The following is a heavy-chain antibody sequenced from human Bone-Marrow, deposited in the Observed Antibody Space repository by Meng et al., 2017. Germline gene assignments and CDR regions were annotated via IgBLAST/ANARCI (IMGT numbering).Heavy chain of an antibody. Sequence: SETLSLTCTVSGGSISSSSYYWGWIRQPPGQGLEWIGSIYYSGSTYYNPSLKSRVTISVDTSKNQFSLKMSSVTAADTAVYYCARAKGIAAAGNDDYFDYWGQGTLVTVSS. J-gene: IGHJ4*02. V-gene: IGHV4-39*07. D-gene: IGHD6-13*01. CDR2: IYYSGST. CDR1: GGSISSSSYY. CDR3: ARAKGIAAAGNDDYFDY.